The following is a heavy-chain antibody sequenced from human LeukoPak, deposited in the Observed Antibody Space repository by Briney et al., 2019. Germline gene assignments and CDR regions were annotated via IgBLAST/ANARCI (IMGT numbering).Heavy chain of an antibody. CDR1: GFTFSSYS. V-gene: IGHV3-21*01. CDR2: ISSSSSYI. J-gene: IGHJ4*02. CDR3: ARDPGGGSSFDY. Sequence: GGSLRLSCAASGFTFSSYSMNRVRQAPGKGLEWVSSISSSSSYIYYADSVKGRFTISRDNAKNSLYLQMNSLRAEDTAVYYCARDPGGGSSFDYWGQGTLVTVSS.